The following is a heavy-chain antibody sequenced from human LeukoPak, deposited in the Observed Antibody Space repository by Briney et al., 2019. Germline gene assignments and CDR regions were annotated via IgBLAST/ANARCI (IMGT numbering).Heavy chain of an antibody. CDR2: ISNNGGYT. V-gene: IGHV3-23*01. CDR1: GFTFSSSA. D-gene: IGHD3-22*01. CDR3: ATPLDYYDTSGYPEGGD. Sequence: GGSLRLSCADSGFTFSSSAMRWVRQAPGKGLEWVSAISNNGGYTYYADSVQGRFTISRDNSKSTLCLQMNSLRAEDTAVYYCATPLDYYDTSGYPEGGDWDQGTLVIVSS. J-gene: IGHJ4*02.